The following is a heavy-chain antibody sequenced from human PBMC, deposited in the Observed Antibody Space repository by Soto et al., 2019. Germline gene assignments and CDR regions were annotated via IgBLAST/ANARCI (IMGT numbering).Heavy chain of an antibody. CDR2: ISYDGSNI. J-gene: IGHJ4*02. V-gene: IGHV3-30*18. CDR1: GFSFSTSG. Sequence: VQLVESGGGVVQPGGSLRLSCAASGFSFSTSGMHWVRQAPGKGLEWVAVISYDGSNINYAESMKGRFTISRDNSKNTLFLHMNSLRPDDTSVYYCAKDTRYSGNHFDHWGQGTLVAVSS. D-gene: IGHD1-26*01. CDR3: AKDTRYSGNHFDH.